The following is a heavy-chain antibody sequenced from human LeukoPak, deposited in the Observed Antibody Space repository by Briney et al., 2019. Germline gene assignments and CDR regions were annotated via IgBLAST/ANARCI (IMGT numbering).Heavy chain of an antibody. CDR1: GFTFSSYG. V-gene: IGHV3-33*01. J-gene: IGHJ5*02. D-gene: IGHD5-18*01. Sequence: GSLRLSCAASGFTFSSYGMHWVRQAPGKGLEWVAVIWYDGSNKYYADSVKGRFTISRDNSKNTLYLQMNSLRAEDTAVYYCARGVGRIQLWLNWVDPWGQGTLVTVSS. CDR2: IWYDGSNK. CDR3: ARGVGRIQLWLNWVDP.